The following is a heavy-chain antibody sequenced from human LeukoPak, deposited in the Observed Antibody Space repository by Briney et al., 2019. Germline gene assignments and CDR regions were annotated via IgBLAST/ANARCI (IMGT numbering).Heavy chain of an antibody. CDR3: AKAVVPVISQHYFDY. D-gene: IGHD3-22*01. J-gene: IGHJ4*02. Sequence: GRSLRLSCAASGFTFSSYAMHWVRQAPGKGLEWVAVISYDGSNKYYADSVKGRFTISRDNSKNTLYLQMNSLRAEDTAVYYCAKAVVPVISQHYFDYWGQGILVTVSS. V-gene: IGHV3-30*04. CDR1: GFTFSSYA. CDR2: ISYDGSNK.